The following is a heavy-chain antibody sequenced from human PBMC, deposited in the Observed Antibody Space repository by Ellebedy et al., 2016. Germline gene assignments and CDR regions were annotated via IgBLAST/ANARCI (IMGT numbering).Heavy chain of an antibody. D-gene: IGHD3-16*01. Sequence: GESLKISXAASGFTLSSYTMNWVRQAPGKGLEWVSSVTSTSSYIYYADSVKGRFTISRDNAKNSLYLQMNSLRAEDTAVYYCARGVGGTSLNWFDPWGQGTLVTVSS. CDR2: VTSTSSYI. J-gene: IGHJ5*02. V-gene: IGHV3-21*01. CDR1: GFTLSSYT. CDR3: ARGVGGTSLNWFDP.